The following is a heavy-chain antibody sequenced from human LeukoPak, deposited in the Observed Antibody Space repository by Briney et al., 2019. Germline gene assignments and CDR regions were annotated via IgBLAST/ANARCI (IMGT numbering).Heavy chain of an antibody. D-gene: IGHD5-24*01. CDR2: IYTSGST. Sequence: ASETLSLTCTVAGGSISRYYWSWIRQPAGKGLEWIGRIYTSGSTNYNPSLKSRVTISVDKSKNQFSLKLSSANAADTAVYYCARVRRDGYLFDYWGQGTLVTVSS. J-gene: IGHJ4*02. CDR3: ARVRRDGYLFDY. CDR1: GGSISRYY. V-gene: IGHV4-4*07.